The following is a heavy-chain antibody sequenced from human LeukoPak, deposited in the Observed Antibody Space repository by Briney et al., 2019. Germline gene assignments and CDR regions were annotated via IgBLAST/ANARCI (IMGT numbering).Heavy chain of an antibody. V-gene: IGHV5-51*01. J-gene: IGHJ4*02. CDR2: IYPGDSDT. Sequence: PGESLQISCKGSGYSFTNYWIGWVRQMPGKGLEWVAIIYPGDSDTRYSPSFQGQVTISADKSISTAYLQWSSLKASDTAMYYCARHVSRLRIMVPDYWGQGTLVTVSS. D-gene: IGHD2-8*01. CDR3: ARHVSRLRIMVPDY. CDR1: GYSFTNYW.